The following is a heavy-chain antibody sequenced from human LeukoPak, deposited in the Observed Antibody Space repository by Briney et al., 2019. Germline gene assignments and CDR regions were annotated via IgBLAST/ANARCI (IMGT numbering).Heavy chain of an antibody. V-gene: IGHV4-61*02. D-gene: IGHD5-12*01. CDR2: IYSSGST. Sequence: SETLSLTCTVSGGSISSGSYYWSWIRQPAGKGLEWIGRIYSSGSTNYNPSLKSRVTISLDTSKNQFSLKLSSVTAADTAVYYCAGGLRLEYLYDYWGQGTLVTVSS. J-gene: IGHJ4*02. CDR1: GGSISSGSYY. CDR3: AGGLRLEYLYDY.